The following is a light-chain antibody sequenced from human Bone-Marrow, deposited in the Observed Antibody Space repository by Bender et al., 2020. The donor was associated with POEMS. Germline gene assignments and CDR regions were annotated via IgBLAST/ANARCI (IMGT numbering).Light chain of an antibody. V-gene: IGLV2-14*02. J-gene: IGLJ1*01. CDR3: SSFTTTSTLV. CDR1: SSDVGFYNL. Sequence: QSALTQPASVSGSPGQSITIACPGTSSDVGFYNLVSWYQQHPGKGPKVMIFDVSNRPSGVSTRFSGSKSGNTAYLTISGLQGEDEADYYCSSFTTTSTLVFGSGTTVTVL. CDR2: DVS.